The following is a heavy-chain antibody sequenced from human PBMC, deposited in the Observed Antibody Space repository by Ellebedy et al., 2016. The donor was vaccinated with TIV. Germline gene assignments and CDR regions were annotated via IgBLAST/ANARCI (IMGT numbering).Heavy chain of an antibody. CDR1: GFTFSNYG. D-gene: IGHD1-7*01. Sequence: PGGSLRLSCVASGFTFSNYGMHWVRRAPGRGLAWMAVVSSGGRLQYYRDSVKGRFTISRDNSKKPLYLQINSATVEDTGIYYCAKEPKLHAGPWYFDLWGRGTLVTVSS. V-gene: IGHV3-30*18. CDR2: VSSGGRLQ. J-gene: IGHJ2*01. CDR3: AKEPKLHAGPWYFDL.